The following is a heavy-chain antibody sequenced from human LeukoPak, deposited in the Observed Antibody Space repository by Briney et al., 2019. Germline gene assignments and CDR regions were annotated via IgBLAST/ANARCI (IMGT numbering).Heavy chain of an antibody. D-gene: IGHD6-6*01. CDR3: ARGREYSSSPYDY. V-gene: IGHV4-34*01. J-gene: IGHJ4*02. CDR2: INHSGST. Sequence: SETLSLTCTVSGGSISSYYWSWIRQPPGKGLEWIGEINHSGSTNYNPSLKSRVTISVDTSKNQFSLKLSSVTAADTAVYYCARGREYSSSPYDYWGQGTLVTVSS. CDR1: GGSISSYY.